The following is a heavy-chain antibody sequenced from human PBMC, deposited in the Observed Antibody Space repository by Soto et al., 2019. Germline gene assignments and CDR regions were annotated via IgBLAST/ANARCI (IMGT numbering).Heavy chain of an antibody. J-gene: IGHJ4*02. CDR2: ISSNSDTI. CDR3: AKDMKWGGMTTIHYFDS. V-gene: IGHV3-9*02. CDR1: GFTADDYA. Sequence: DVQLVESGGGLVQPGRSLRLSCVASGFTADDYAMHWVRQAPGKGLEWVSGISSNSDTIDYADSVKGRFTISRDNAKNSLFLKMNSLRPEDTALYYCAKDMKWGGMTTIHYFDSWGQGTLVTVSS. D-gene: IGHD4-17*01.